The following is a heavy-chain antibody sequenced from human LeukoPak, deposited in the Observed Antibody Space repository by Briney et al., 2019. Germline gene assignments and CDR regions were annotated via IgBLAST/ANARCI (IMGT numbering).Heavy chain of an antibody. V-gene: IGHV3-30*02. CDR3: ATEYGDSAPFDI. D-gene: IGHD4-17*01. J-gene: IGHJ3*02. CDR2: IRYDGSNT. CDR1: GFTFSGYG. Sequence: GGPLRLSCAASGFTFSGYGVHWVRQAPGKGLEWVAFIRYDGSNTYYGDSVKGRFTISRDNSENTLSLQMNSLTAEDTAVYYCATEYGDSAPFDIWGQGTMVTVSS.